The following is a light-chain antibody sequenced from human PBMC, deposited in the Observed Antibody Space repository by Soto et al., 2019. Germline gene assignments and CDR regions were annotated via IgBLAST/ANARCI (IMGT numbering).Light chain of an antibody. CDR3: QQYGSSPLT. J-gene: IGKJ1*01. V-gene: IGKV3-20*01. CDR2: GAS. Sequence: EIVFTQSPGTLSLSPGERTTLSRRANQSLSSTYLAWYQQKPGQAPRLLIYGASNRATGIPDRFSGSGSGTDFTLTINRLEPEDFAVYYCQQYGSSPLTFGQGTKVDIK. CDR1: QSLSSTY.